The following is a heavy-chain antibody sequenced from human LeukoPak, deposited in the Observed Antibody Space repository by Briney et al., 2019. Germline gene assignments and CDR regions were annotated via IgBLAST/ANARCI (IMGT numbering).Heavy chain of an antibody. D-gene: IGHD2-2*01. Sequence: GGSLRLSCAASGFTFSSYAMSWVRQAPGKGLEWVAVIWYDGSNKYYADSVKGRFTISRDNSKNTLYLQMNSLRAEDTAVYYCARDSGRGVVVPAALDYWGQGTLVTVSS. V-gene: IGHV3-33*08. J-gene: IGHJ4*02. CDR2: IWYDGSNK. CDR3: ARDSGRGVVVPAALDY. CDR1: GFTFSSYA.